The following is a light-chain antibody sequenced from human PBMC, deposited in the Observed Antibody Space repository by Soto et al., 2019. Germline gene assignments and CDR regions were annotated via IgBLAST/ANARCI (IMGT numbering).Light chain of an antibody. CDR1: SSDVGGYNY. Sequence: QSALTQPASVSGSPGQSITISCTGTSSDVGGYNYVSWYQQHPGKAPKLMIYEVSNRPSGVSNRFSGYKSGNTASLPISGLQAEDEADYYCSSYTSSSIDYVFGTGTKVTVL. V-gene: IGLV2-14*01. CDR3: SSYTSSSIDYV. CDR2: EVS. J-gene: IGLJ1*01.